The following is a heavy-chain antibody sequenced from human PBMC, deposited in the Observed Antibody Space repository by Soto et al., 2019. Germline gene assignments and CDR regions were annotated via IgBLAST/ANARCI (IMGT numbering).Heavy chain of an antibody. V-gene: IGHV3-33*01. CDR1: GFTFSSYG. J-gene: IGHJ6*02. D-gene: IGHD3-3*01. Sequence: GGSLRLSCAASGFTFSSYGMHWVRQAPGKGLEWVAVIWYDGSNKYYADSVKGRFTISRDNSKNTLYLQMNSLRAEDTAVYYCARALSLYYDFWSGYYDHYYYYGMDVWGQGTRSPSP. CDR3: ARALSLYYDFWSGYYDHYYYYGMDV. CDR2: IWYDGSNK.